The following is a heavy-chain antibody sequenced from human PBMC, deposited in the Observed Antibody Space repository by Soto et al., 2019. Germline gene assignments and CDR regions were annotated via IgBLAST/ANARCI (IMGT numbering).Heavy chain of an antibody. J-gene: IGHJ5*01. CDR2: LRSGSSYI. CDR3: ARDILSGGAYPDS. D-gene: IGHD3-10*01. CDR1: GFTFSTYT. Sequence: PDGSLGLSCAASGFTFSTYTMNWVRQAPGKGLEWISSLRSGSSYIYYAGSVKGRFTISRDNAKNSLFLQMNSLRADHTAVYYCARDILSGGAYPDSWGQGTKVTVSS. V-gene: IGHV3-21*01.